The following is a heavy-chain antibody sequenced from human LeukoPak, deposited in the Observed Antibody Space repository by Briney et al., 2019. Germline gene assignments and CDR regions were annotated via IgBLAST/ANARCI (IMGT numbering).Heavy chain of an antibody. J-gene: IGHJ4*02. V-gene: IGHV4-39*07. CDR3: ARAGGSGLIDY. CDR1: GGSISSYY. D-gene: IGHD6-19*01. Sequence: SETLSLTCTVSGGSISSYYWGWIRQPPGKGLEWIGSMYYSGSTYYNPSLKSRVTISINTSKNQFSLKLSSVTAADAAVYYCARAGGSGLIDYWGQGTLVTVSS. CDR2: MYYSGST.